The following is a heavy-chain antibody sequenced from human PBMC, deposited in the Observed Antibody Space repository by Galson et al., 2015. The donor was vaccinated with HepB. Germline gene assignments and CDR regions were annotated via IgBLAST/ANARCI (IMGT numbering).Heavy chain of an antibody. CDR3: VRSRPTGLYGSGTFLDF. J-gene: IGHJ4*02. Sequence: PALVKPTQTLTLTCTVSGFSLSAATMGVTWVRQPPGRPLDWLAHIFSNGAASYNTSLNSRLTVSKDSSKSQVVLTMTKMGPLDTAPYFCVRSRPTGLYGSGTFLDFWGRGALVTVSS. D-gene: IGHD3-10*01. CDR1: GFSLSAATMG. CDR2: IFSNGAA. V-gene: IGHV2-26*01.